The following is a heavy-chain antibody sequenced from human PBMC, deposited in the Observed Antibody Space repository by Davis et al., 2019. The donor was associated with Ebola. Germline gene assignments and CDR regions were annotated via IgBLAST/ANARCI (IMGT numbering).Heavy chain of an antibody. CDR1: GFTFSGSA. CDR3: ASLDYDFWSGYYPYYYYDMDV. Sequence: GGSLRLSCAASGFTFSGSAMHWVRQASGKGLEWVGRIRSKANSYATAYAASVKGRFTISRDDSKNTAYLQMNSLKTEDTAVYYCASLDYDFWSGYYPYYYYDMDVWGQGTTVTVSS. J-gene: IGHJ6*02. D-gene: IGHD3-3*01. V-gene: IGHV3-73*01. CDR2: IRSKANSYAT.